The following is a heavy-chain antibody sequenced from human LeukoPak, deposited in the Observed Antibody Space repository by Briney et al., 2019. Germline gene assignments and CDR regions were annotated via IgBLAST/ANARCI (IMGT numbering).Heavy chain of an antibody. V-gene: IGHV1-3*01. CDR1: GYSFTNYG. CDR3: ARREGRSASPFFFDS. J-gene: IGHJ4*02. Sequence: ASVKVSCKASGYSFTNYGMHWVRQAPGQRLEWMGWINAGNGNTKYSQKFQGRVTIIRDTSTNTAYMELRGLRSDDTAIYYCARREGRSASPFFFDSWGQGTLVTVSS. D-gene: IGHD6-6*01. CDR2: INAGNGNT.